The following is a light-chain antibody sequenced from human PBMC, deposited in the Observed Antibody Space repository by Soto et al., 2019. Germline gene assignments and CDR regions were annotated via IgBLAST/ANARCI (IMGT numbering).Light chain of an antibody. CDR2: ATS. J-gene: IGKJ4*01. CDR3: QQANSFPLT. CDR1: QDISSW. Sequence: DIQMTQSPSFVSASVGDRVTITCRASQDISSWLVWYQQKPGKAPKLLIHATSGLQSGDPSRFSGSGSGTDFTLTISNLQSEDFATYYCQQANSFPLTFGGGTKVDIK. V-gene: IGKV1-12*01.